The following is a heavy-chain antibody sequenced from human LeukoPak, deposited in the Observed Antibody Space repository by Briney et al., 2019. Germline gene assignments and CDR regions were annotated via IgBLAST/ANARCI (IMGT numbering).Heavy chain of an antibody. J-gene: IGHJ4*02. D-gene: IGHD6-13*01. Sequence: PGGSLRLSCAASGFTFSSHALSWVRQAPGKGLEWVSSLSGSGYNTYYADSVKGRFTISRDNSKNTLYLQMNSLTAEDTAVYFCARAPSIGKAGLFDYWGQGTLVTVSS. V-gene: IGHV3-23*01. CDR1: GFTFSSHA. CDR3: ARAPSIGKAGLFDY. CDR2: LSGSGYNT.